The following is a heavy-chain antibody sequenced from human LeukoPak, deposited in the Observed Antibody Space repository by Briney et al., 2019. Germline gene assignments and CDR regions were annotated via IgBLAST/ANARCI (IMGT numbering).Heavy chain of an antibody. CDR2: ISSSGSTI. V-gene: IGHV3-48*03. D-gene: IGHD2-2*01. CDR1: GFTFSRYE. Sequence: GGSLRLSCAASGFTFSRYEMNSVRQAPGKGLEWVSYISSSGSTIYYADSVKGRFTISRDNAKNSLYLQMNSLRAEDTAVYYCAGLTDIVVVPAAMRGAFDIWGQGTMVTVSS. CDR3: AGLTDIVVVPAAMRGAFDI. J-gene: IGHJ3*02.